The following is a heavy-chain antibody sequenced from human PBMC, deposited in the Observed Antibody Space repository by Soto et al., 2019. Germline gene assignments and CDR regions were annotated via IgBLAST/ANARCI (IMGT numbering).Heavy chain of an antibody. Sequence: QVQLVQSGAEVKKPGASVKVSCKASGYTFTSYYMHWVRQAPGQGLEWMGIINPSGGSTSYAQKFKGRVTMTRDTSTSTVYMELSSLRSEDTAVYYCARVFPSGSSSDALDYWGQGTLVTVSS. D-gene: IGHD6-6*01. V-gene: IGHV1-46*01. CDR2: INPSGGST. CDR1: GYTFTSYY. J-gene: IGHJ4*02. CDR3: ARVFPSGSSSDALDY.